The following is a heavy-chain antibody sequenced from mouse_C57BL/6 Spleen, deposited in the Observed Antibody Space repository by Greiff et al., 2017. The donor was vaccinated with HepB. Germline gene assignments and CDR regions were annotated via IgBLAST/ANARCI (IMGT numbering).Heavy chain of an antibody. J-gene: IGHJ3*01. Sequence: QVQLQQSGPGLVQPSQSLSITCTVSGFPLTSYGVHWVRQSPGKGLEWLGVIWSGGSTDYNAAFISRLSISKDNSKSQVFFKMNSLQADDTAIYYCASPSFAYWGQGTLVTVSA. D-gene: IGHD6-1*01. CDR2: IWSGGST. CDR1: GFPLTSYG. CDR3: ASPSFAY. V-gene: IGHV2-2*01.